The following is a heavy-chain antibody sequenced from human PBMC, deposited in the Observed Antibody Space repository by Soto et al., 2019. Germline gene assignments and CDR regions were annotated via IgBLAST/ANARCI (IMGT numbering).Heavy chain of an antibody. CDR3: ARGISLYPGAMTTVTTSYYYYYMDV. Sequence: GGSLRLSCAASGFTFSDHYMDWVRQAPGKGLEWVGRTRNKANSYTTEYAASVKGRFTISRDDSKNSLYLQMNSLKTEDTAVYYCARGISLYPGAMTTVTTSYYYYYMDVWGKGTTVTVSS. CDR1: GFTFSDHY. J-gene: IGHJ6*03. V-gene: IGHV3-72*01. D-gene: IGHD4-17*01. CDR2: TRNKANSYTT.